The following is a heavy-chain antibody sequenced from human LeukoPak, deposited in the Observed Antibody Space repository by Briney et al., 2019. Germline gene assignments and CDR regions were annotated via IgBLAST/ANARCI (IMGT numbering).Heavy chain of an antibody. CDR1: GGSISSGGYS. V-gene: IGHV4-30-2*01. D-gene: IGHD3-10*01. CDR3: ARDRGWFGESLFDY. CDR2: IYHSGST. J-gene: IGHJ4*02. Sequence: SQTLSLTCAVSGGSISSGGYSWSWIRQPPGKGLEWIGYIYHSGSTYYNPSLKSRVTISVDRSKNQFSLKLSSVTAADTAVYYCARDRGWFGESLFDYWGQGTLVTVSS.